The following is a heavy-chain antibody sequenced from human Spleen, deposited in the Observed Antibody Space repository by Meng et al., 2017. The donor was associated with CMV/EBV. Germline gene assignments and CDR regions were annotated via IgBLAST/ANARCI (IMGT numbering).Heavy chain of an antibody. CDR3: ARGYYHGLDV. Sequence: GESLKISCAASGFTFTTYSMNWVRQAPGQGLEWVASISSSGSYINYADSVKGRFTVSRDSAQNSLYLQMNSLRAEDTAVYYCARGYYHGLDVWGQGTTVTVSS. J-gene: IGHJ6*02. V-gene: IGHV3-21*01. CDR1: GFTFTTYS. CDR2: ISSSGSYI.